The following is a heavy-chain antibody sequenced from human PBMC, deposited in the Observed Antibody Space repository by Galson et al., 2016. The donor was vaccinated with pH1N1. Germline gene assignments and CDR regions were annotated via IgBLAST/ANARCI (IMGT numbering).Heavy chain of an antibody. J-gene: IGHJ4*02. CDR2: IYYSGST. V-gene: IGHV4-39*07. CDR3: ARARKITRQTFWATADALRGGSGRFDY. Sequence: SETLSLTCTVSGGSISTSNFYWGWIRQSPGKGLERIGNIYYSGSTYYNPSLKSRVTISVDTSKKQFSLNLNSVTAADTAVYYCARARKITRQTFWATADALRGGSGRFDYWGQGTLVTVSS. D-gene: IGHD3-10*01. CDR1: GGSISTSNFY.